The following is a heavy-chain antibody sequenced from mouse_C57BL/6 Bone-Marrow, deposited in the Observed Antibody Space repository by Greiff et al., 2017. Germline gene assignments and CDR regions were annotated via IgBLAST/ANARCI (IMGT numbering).Heavy chain of an antibody. CDR3: ARDYGSSYYWYFDV. Sequence: QVQLQQPGTELVKPGASVKLSCKASGYTFTSYWMHWVKQRPGQGLEWIGNINPNNGGTIYNQKFKGKATLTVDKSSSTAYMELRSLTSEDTAVYYCARDYGSSYYWYFDVWGTGTTVTVSS. D-gene: IGHD1-1*01. V-gene: IGHV1-53*01. CDR1: GYTFTSYW. CDR2: INPNNGGT. J-gene: IGHJ1*03.